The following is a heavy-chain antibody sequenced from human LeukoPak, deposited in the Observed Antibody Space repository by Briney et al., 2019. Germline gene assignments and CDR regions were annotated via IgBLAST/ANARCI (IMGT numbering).Heavy chain of an antibody. CDR1: GFTFSSYG. J-gene: IGHJ3*02. CDR3: AKDGALDAFDI. V-gene: IGHV3-30*18. CDR2: ISYDGSNK. Sequence: PGGSLRLSCAASGFTFSSYGMHWVRQAPGKGLEWVAVISYDGSNKYYADSVKGRFTISRDNSKNTLYLQMSSLRAEDTAVYYCAKDGALDAFDIWGQGTMVTVSS.